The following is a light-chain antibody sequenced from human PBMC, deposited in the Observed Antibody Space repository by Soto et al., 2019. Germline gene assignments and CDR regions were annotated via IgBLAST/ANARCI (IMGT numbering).Light chain of an antibody. Sequence: DIQMTQSLSTLSASVGDRVTITCRASQSISTWLAWYQQKPGKAPKLLIYKASSLEGGVPSRFSGSGSGTEFTLTISSLQPDDFATYYCQQYLNRWTFGQGTKVDIK. CDR3: QQYLNRWT. CDR1: QSISTW. CDR2: KAS. J-gene: IGKJ1*01. V-gene: IGKV1-5*03.